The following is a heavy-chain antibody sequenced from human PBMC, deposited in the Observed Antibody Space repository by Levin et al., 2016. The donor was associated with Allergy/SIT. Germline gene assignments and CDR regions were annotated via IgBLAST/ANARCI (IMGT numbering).Heavy chain of an antibody. CDR1: GYTFTSYY. Sequence: ASVKVSCKASGYTFTSYYMHWVRQAPGQGLEWMGIINPSGGSTSYAQKFQGRVTMTRDTSTSTVYMELSSLRSEDTAVYYCAIHMGDCSGGSCYRPFDYWGQGTLVTVSS. CDR2: INPSGGST. D-gene: IGHD2-15*01. J-gene: IGHJ4*02. V-gene: IGHV1-46*01. CDR3: AIHMGDCSGGSCYRPFDY.